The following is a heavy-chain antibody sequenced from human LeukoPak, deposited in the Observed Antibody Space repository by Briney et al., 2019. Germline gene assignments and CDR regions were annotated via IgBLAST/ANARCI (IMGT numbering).Heavy chain of an antibody. D-gene: IGHD5-18*01. CDR3: AKSGIQLWLDYFDY. CDR2: ISGSGGST. V-gene: IGHV3-23*01. J-gene: IGHJ4*02. Sequence: GGSLRLSCAASGFTFSSYWMHWVRQAPGKGLEWVSAISGSGGSTYYADSVKGRFTISRDNSKNTLYLQMNSLRAEDTAVYYCAKSGIQLWLDYFDYWGQGTLVTVSS. CDR1: GFTFSSYW.